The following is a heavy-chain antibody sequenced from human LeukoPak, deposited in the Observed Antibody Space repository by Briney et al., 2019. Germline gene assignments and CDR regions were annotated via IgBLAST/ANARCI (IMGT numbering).Heavy chain of an antibody. CDR2: IRYDGSNK. V-gene: IGHV3-30*02. J-gene: IGHJ3*02. D-gene: IGHD4-11*01. CDR3: AKDSYYSNYERSVGDAFDI. Sequence: PGGSLRLSCAASAFTFSTYGMRWVRQAPGKGLEWVAFIRYDGSNKYYADSVKGRLTISRDNSKNTMYLQMNSLRAEDTAVYYCAKDSYYSNYERSVGDAFDIWGQGTMVTVSS. CDR1: AFTFSTYG.